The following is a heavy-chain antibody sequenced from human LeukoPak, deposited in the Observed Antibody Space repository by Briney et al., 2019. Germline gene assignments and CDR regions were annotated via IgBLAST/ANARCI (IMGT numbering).Heavy chain of an antibody. CDR2: IYISGST. J-gene: IGHJ4*02. D-gene: IGHD1-1*01. V-gene: IGHV4-4*07. CDR3: ARDRGTWNDDGFDY. Sequence: PSETLSLTCTVSGGSISSYYWSWVRQPAGKGLEWIGRIYISGSTNYNPSLKSRVTMSVDTSKNQFSLKLSSVTAADTAVYYCARDRGTWNDDGFDYWGQGTLVTVSS. CDR1: GGSISSYY.